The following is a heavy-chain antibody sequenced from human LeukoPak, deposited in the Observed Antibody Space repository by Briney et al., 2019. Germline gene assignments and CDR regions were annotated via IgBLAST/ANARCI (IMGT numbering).Heavy chain of an antibody. CDR3: ARDWIAVAGFSYYFDY. D-gene: IGHD6-19*01. Sequence: GGSLRLSCAASGFTFSSYAMHWVRQAPGKGLEWVPVISYDGSNKYYADSVKGRFTISRDNSKNTLYLQMNSLRAEDTAVYYCARDWIAVAGFSYYFDYWGQGTLVTVSS. CDR2: ISYDGSNK. CDR1: GFTFSSYA. J-gene: IGHJ4*02. V-gene: IGHV3-30-3*01.